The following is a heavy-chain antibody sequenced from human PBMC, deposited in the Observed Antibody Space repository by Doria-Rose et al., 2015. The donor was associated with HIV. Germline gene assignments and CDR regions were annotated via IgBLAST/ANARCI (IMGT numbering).Heavy chain of an antibody. CDR1: GVSLSSPGMG. CDR3: ARIKSSRWYHKYYFDF. D-gene: IGHD6-13*01. V-gene: IGHV2-26*01. CDR2: IFSYDER. J-gene: IGHJ4*02. Sequence: QITLKESGPVLVKPTETLTPTCTVSGVSLSSPGMGVSWIRQPPGKALEWLANIFSYDERSYKSSLKSRFTISRGTSKRQLVLTMTDMDPVDTATYYCARIKSSRWYHKYYFDFWGQGTLVIVSA.